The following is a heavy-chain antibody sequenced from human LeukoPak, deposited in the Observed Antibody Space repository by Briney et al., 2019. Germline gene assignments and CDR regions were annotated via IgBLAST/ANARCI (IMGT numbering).Heavy chain of an antibody. J-gene: IGHJ5*02. CDR1: GYTFTGYY. CDR2: INPNSGGT. CDR3: ARGLRSSSWYGGSWFDP. V-gene: IGHV1-2*02. Sequence: GASVKVSCKASGYTFTGYYMHWGRQAPGQGLECRGWINPNSGGTNYAQKFQGRVTMTRDTSISTAYMELSRLRSDDTAVYYCARGLRSSSWYGGSWFDPWGQGTLVTVSS. D-gene: IGHD6-13*01.